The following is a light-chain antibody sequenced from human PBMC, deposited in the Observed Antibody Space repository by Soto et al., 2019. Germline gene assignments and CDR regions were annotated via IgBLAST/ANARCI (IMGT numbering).Light chain of an antibody. CDR3: HHSYSTPPYT. V-gene: IGKV1-39*01. J-gene: IGKJ2*01. Sequence: DIQMTQSPSSLSTSVGDRVTITCRASQSISTYLNWYQQKPGKAPKLLIYAASSLQSGVPSRFSGSGSGTDFTLSISSLQPEDVATYYCHHSYSTPPYTFGQGTNLEIK. CDR1: QSISTY. CDR2: AAS.